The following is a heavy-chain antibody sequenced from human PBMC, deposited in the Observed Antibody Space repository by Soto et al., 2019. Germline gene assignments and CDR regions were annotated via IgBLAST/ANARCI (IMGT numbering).Heavy chain of an antibody. V-gene: IGHV4-4*02. D-gene: IGHD1-1*01. CDR3: AKGNEALDV. Sequence: QVQLQESGPRLVKPSGTLSLTCVVSGGSLSVNNWWSWVRQSPGRGLEWIGEIFHNGGTSYNPSLRGQVTMSVDKSNNQFSLRLTSVTAADTAVYYCAKGNEALDVWGQGTTVIVS. CDR1: GGSLSVNNW. J-gene: IGHJ6*02. CDR2: IFHNGGT.